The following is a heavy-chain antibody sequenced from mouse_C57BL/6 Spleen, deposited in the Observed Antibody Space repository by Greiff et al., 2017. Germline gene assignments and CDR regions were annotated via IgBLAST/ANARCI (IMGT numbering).Heavy chain of an antibody. D-gene: IGHD1-1*01. J-gene: IGHJ3*01. Sequence: EVQLQQSGPELVKPGASVKMSCKASGYTFTDYNMHWVKQSHGKSLEWIGYINPNNGGTSYNQKFKGKATLTVNKSSSTAYMELRSLTSEDSAVYYCAREGYGSSPVSYWGQGTLVTVSA. V-gene: IGHV1-22*01. CDR3: AREGYGSSPVSY. CDR1: GYTFTDYN. CDR2: INPNNGGT.